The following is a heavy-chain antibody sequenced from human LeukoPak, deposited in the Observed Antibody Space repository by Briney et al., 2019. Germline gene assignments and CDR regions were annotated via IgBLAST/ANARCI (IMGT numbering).Heavy chain of an antibody. CDR2: IYFSET. CDR3: ASPSKSVLSRGAFDI. Sequence: SETLSLTCTVSGASFSDTTYYWAWFRQPPGKGLEWIASIYFSETKYNPSLKSRITISGDTSKNQFSLKLTSVTATDTAVYYCASPSKSVLSRGAFDIWGQGTMVSVSA. V-gene: IGHV4-39*01. CDR1: GASFSDTTYY. D-gene: IGHD2/OR15-2a*01. J-gene: IGHJ3*02.